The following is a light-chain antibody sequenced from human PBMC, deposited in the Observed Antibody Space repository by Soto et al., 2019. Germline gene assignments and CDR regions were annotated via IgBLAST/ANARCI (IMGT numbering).Light chain of an antibody. Sequence: QSALTQPASVSGSPGQSITISCTGTSSDVGGYNYVSWYQQHPGKAPKLMIYEVSNRPSGVSNRFSGSKSGNTASLTISGLQAEDEAGYYCSSYTSSSPHVVFGGGTKLTVL. V-gene: IGLV2-14*01. CDR1: SSDVGGYNY. CDR3: SSYTSSSPHVV. J-gene: IGLJ2*01. CDR2: EVS.